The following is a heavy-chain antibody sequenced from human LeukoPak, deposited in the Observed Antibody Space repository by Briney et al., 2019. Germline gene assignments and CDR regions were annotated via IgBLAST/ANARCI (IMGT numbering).Heavy chain of an antibody. J-gene: IGHJ3*01. CDR1: GGTFSSYA. Sequence: GASVKLCFKASGGTFSSYAISWVRQAPGQGLEWMGGIIPIFGTANYAQKFQGRVTITADKSTSTAYMELSSLRSEDTAVYYCARVGTTYYYDSSGYEDWGQGTMVTVSS. CDR2: IIPIFGTA. V-gene: IGHV1-69*06. D-gene: IGHD3-22*01. CDR3: ARVGTTYYYDSSGYED.